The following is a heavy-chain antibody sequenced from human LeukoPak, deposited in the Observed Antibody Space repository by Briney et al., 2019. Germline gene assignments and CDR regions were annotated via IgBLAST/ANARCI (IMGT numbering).Heavy chain of an antibody. CDR1: GYTFTSYY. Sequence: GASVKVSCKASGYTFTSYYMHWVRQAPGQGLEWMGIINPSGGSTSYAQKFQGRVTMTRDMSTSTVYMELSSLRSEDTAVYYCARDDAGRRYFDWWGTLDYYYYMDVWGKGTTVTISS. V-gene: IGHV1-46*01. J-gene: IGHJ6*03. CDR2: INPSGGST. CDR3: ARDDAGRRYFDWWGTLDYYYYMDV. D-gene: IGHD3-9*01.